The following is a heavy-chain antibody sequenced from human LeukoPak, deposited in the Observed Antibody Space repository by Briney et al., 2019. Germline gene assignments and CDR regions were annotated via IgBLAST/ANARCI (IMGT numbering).Heavy chain of an antibody. CDR3: GRHSYGLDY. Sequence: GEPLKISCKASGNNYWIAWVRQMPGKGLEWLGIIYFGDSDTRYSPSFQGRLTISVDKSISTAYLQLSSLKASDTAIYFCGRHSYGLDYWGQGTLVTVSS. V-gene: IGHV5-51*01. CDR1: GNNYW. CDR2: IYFGDSDT. D-gene: IGHD2-8*01. J-gene: IGHJ4*02.